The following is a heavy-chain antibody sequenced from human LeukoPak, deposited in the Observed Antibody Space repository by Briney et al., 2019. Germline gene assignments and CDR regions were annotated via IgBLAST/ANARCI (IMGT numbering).Heavy chain of an antibody. J-gene: IGHJ4*02. D-gene: IGHD5-18*01. V-gene: IGHV3-7*01. Sequence: PGGSLRLSCIASGFTFGDYAMTWVRQAPGKGLEWVANIKQDGSEKYYVDSVKGRFTTSRDNAKNSLYLQINSLRDEDTAVYYCARGGSGYSYGKIDSWGQGILVTVSS. CDR3: ARGGSGYSYGKIDS. CDR2: IKQDGSEK. CDR1: GFTFGDYA.